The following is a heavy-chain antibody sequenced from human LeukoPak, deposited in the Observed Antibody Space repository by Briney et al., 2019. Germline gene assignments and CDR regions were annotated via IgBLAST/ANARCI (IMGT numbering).Heavy chain of an antibody. D-gene: IGHD2-8*02. CDR3: ARLSGGSFTDY. J-gene: IGHJ4*02. CDR2: ITDDGGST. CDR1: GFIFNNYA. Sequence: GGSLRLSCAASGFIFNNYAMSWVRQAPGKGLEWVSAITDDGGSTYYADSVKGRFTISRDNSKNTLYLQMNSLRAEDTAVYYCARLSGGSFTDYWGQGTLVTVSS. V-gene: IGHV3-23*01.